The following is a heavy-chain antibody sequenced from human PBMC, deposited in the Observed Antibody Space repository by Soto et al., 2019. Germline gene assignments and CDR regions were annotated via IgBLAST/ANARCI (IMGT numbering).Heavy chain of an antibody. Sequence: GGSLRLSCAASGFTFSSYAMSWVRQAPGKGLEWVSVIGASGSSTYYADSVKGRFTISRDNSKNTLYLQMKSLRAEDTAEYYCARTSHYDSNGYYRTFDYWAQGTLVTVSS. CDR1: GFTFSSYA. CDR3: ARTSHYDSNGYYRTFDY. D-gene: IGHD3-22*01. CDR2: IGASGSST. J-gene: IGHJ4*02. V-gene: IGHV3-23*01.